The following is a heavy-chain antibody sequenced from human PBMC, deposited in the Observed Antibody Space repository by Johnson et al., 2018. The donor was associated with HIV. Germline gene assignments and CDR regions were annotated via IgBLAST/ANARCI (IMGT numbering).Heavy chain of an antibody. J-gene: IGHJ3*02. V-gene: IGHV3-66*01. CDR2: IYDGGRT. CDR1: GFTVSSIY. D-gene: IGHD3-10*01. CDR3: ARGTIIMFRGVIGFDI. Sequence: MLLVESGGGLVQPGGSLRLSCAASGFTVSSIYMSWVRQAPGKGLEWVSIIYDGGRTYYGDSVKGRFTISGDTSKNTLHLEMNSLRAEDTAMYYCARGTIIMFRGVIGFDIWGQGTMVTVSS.